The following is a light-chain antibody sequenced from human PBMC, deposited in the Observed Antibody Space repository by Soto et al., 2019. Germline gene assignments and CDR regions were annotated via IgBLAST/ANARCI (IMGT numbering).Light chain of an antibody. J-gene: IGKJ4*01. CDR2: AAS. CDR3: QQVKGFPLT. Sequence: DIQMTQSPSSVSAFVGDRVAITCRAGHDIPRGLAWYQQQPGKAPRLLIYAASSLQSGVPTRFSGSGSGTDFTLTITNLQPEDSAVYYCQQVKGFPLTFGGGTKVEIK. CDR1: HDIPRG. V-gene: IGKV1-12*01.